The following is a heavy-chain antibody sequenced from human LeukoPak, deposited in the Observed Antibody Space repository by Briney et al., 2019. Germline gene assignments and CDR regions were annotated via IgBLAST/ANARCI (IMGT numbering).Heavy chain of an antibody. CDR1: GGSIRSSSYY. CDR3: ARVSSGSYYFDS. Sequence: SETLSLTCTVSGGSIRSSSYYWGWVRQPPGKGLEWIGEIYHSGSTNYSPSLKSRVTISVDKSKNQFSLKVTSVTAADTAVYYCARVSSGSYYFDSWGQGTLVTVSS. CDR2: IYHSGST. V-gene: IGHV4-39*07. J-gene: IGHJ4*02. D-gene: IGHD1-26*01.